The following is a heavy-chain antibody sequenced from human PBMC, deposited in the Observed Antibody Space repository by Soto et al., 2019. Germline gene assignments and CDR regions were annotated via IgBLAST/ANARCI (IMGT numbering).Heavy chain of an antibody. J-gene: IGHJ6*02. CDR1: GYSFTSYW. CDR2: IYPGDSDT. Sequence: GESLKISCKGSGYSFTSYWIGWVRQMPGKGLEWMGIIYPGDSDTRYSPSFQGQVTISADKSISTAYLQWSSLKASDTAMYYCARHKMGNYYYSGMDVWGQGTTVTVSS. V-gene: IGHV5-51*01. CDR3: ARHKMGNYYYSGMDV. D-gene: IGHD7-27*01.